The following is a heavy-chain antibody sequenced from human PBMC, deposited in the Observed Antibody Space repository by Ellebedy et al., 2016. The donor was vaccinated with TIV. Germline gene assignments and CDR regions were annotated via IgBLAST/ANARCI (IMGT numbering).Heavy chain of an antibody. Sequence: GESLKISCEASGITVSDYFMSWVRQAPGQGLEWVSVIYPAGGTNYSDTVEGRFTVSRDTSTNTIYLQMNSLRAEDTAVYYCARTRGYSYGYYFDYWGQGTLVTVSS. CDR3: ARTRGYSYGYYFDY. CDR2: IYPAGGT. D-gene: IGHD5-18*01. J-gene: IGHJ4*02. CDR1: GITVSDYF. V-gene: IGHV3-66*01.